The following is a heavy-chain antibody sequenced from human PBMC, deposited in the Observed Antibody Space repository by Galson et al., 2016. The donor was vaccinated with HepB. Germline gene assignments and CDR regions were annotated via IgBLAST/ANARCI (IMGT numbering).Heavy chain of an antibody. CDR1: GGSIRGSIYY. J-gene: IGHJ4*02. CDR2: IYHSGNT. D-gene: IGHD3-9*01. CDR3: ASHDDSDWDY. Sequence: SETLSLTCTVSGGSIRGSIYYWGWIRQPPGKGLEWIGSIYHSGNTYYSPSLSPSLKSRVTISVDTSKNQFSLKLRSVTAADTAVYYCASHDDSDWDYWGQGTLVPVSP. V-gene: IGHV4-39*01.